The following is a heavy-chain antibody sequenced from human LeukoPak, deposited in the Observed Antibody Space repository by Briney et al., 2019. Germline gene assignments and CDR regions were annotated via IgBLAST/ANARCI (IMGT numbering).Heavy chain of an antibody. V-gene: IGHV3-33*01. D-gene: IGHD3-10*01. CDR2: IWYDGSNK. Sequence: PGGSLRLSCAASGFTFSNFGMHWVRQAPGKGLEWLATIWYDGSNKYYAGSVKGRFTISRDNSKKTLYFQMNTLRVEDTAVYYCARGTFGVDFWGQGTLVTVSS. CDR3: ARGTFGVDF. CDR1: GFTFSNFG. J-gene: IGHJ4*02.